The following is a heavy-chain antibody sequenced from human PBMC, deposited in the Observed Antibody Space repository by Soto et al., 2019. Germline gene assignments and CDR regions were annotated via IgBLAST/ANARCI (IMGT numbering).Heavy chain of an antibody. V-gene: IGHV3-23*01. CDR2: ISGSGGST. D-gene: IGHD1-26*01. CDR3: AKDPIVGATIY. CDR1: GFTFSSYA. Sequence: GGSLRLSCAASGFTFSSYAMSLVSQAPGKGLEWVSAISGSGGSTYYADSVKGRFTISRDNSKNTLYLQMNSLRAEDTAVYYCAKDPIVGATIYWGQGTLVTVSS. J-gene: IGHJ4*02.